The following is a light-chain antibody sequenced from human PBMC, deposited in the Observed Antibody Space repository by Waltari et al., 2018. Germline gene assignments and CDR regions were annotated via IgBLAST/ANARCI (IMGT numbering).Light chain of an antibody. Sequence: QSALTQPPSASGSPGQSVTISCTGTSSDVGAYNYVSWYQQYPGKAPKLIIYEVTNRPSGFPDRFSGSKSGNTVSLTVSGLQADDEADYYCCSHGGSNNFYIFGTGTTVTVL. V-gene: IGLV2-8*01. CDR2: EVT. J-gene: IGLJ1*01. CDR3: CSHGGSNNFYI. CDR1: SSDVGAYNY.